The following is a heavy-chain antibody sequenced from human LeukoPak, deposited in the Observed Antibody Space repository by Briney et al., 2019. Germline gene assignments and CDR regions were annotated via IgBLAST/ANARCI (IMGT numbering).Heavy chain of an antibody. CDR1: GDSVSSNTYY. V-gene: IGHV4-61*01. CDR3: ARAVVVIGAPRFDP. Sequence: SETLSLTCTVSGDSVSSNTYYWSWIRQPPGKGLECIGYISYSGSTNYNPSLNSRVTISVDASKNQFSLKLSSVTAADTAVYFCARAVVVIGAPRFDPWGQGTLVTVSS. CDR2: ISYSGST. D-gene: IGHD2-15*01. J-gene: IGHJ5*02.